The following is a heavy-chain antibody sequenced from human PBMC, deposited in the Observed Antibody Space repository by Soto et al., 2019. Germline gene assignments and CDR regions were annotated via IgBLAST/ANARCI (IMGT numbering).Heavy chain of an antibody. CDR1: GFTFSNYA. Sequence: GGSLRLSCAASGFTFSNYAMSWVRQAPGKGLEWVSFISGSGGRTYYADSVKGRFAISRDNSKNTLYLQMNSLRAEDTAVYYCAKGQEEHYYGSGSSGYWGQGTLVTVSS. J-gene: IGHJ4*02. D-gene: IGHD3-10*01. V-gene: IGHV3-23*01. CDR2: ISGSGGRT. CDR3: AKGQEEHYYGSGSSGY.